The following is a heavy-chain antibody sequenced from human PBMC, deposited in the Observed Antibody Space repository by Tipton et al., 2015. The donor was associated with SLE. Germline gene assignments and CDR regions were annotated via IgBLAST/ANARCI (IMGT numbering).Heavy chain of an antibody. D-gene: IGHD1-26*01. CDR3: TRDGVGFDY. V-gene: IGHV4-59*11. CDR2: LYYSGST. CDR1: GGSISSHY. J-gene: IGHJ4*02. Sequence: TLSLTCTVSGGSISSHYWSWIRQPPGKGLEWIGYLYYSGSTNYNPSLKSRVTISVDTSKNHFSLKLNSVTAADTALYYCTRDGVGFDYWGQGTLVTVSS.